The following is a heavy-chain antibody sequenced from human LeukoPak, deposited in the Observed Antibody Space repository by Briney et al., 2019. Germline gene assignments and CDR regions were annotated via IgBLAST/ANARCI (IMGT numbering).Heavy chain of an antibody. D-gene: IGHD1-26*01. CDR3: ARGVGATHFDC. CDR2: ISTTSTSI. V-gene: IGHV3-21*06. J-gene: IGHJ4*02. CDR1: GFAFSSYS. Sequence: GGSLRLSCEASGFAFSSYSMNWVRQAPGRGPEWDSLISTTSTSIYYADSVKGRFTVSRDNAKNSLYLQMNSLRAEDTAVYYCARGVGATHFDCWGQGTLVTVST.